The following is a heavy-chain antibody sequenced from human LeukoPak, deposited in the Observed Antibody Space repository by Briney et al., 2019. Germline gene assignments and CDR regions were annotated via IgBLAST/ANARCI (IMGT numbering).Heavy chain of an antibody. V-gene: IGHV3-21*01. CDR2: ISNSGIYI. D-gene: IGHD2-15*01. CDR3: ARHMTPESTTPYYYGMDV. Sequence: GGSLRLSCAASGFRFSNYRMNWVRQAPGKGLEWVSSISNSGIYIFYADSVKGRFTMSRDNGKNSLFLQMNSLRAEDTAVYFCARHMTPESTTPYYYGMDVWGQGTTVTVSS. J-gene: IGHJ6*02. CDR1: GFRFSNYR.